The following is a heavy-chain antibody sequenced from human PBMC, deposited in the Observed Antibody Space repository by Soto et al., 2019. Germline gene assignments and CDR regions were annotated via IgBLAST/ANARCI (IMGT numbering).Heavy chain of an antibody. CDR3: AREVGVFGVVIKHFDY. CDR2: ISSSSSYI. J-gene: IGHJ4*02. V-gene: IGHV3-21*01. Sequence: EVQLVESGGGLVKPGGSLRLSCAASGFTFSSYSMNWVRQAPGKGLEWVSSISSSSSYIYYADLVKGRFTISRDNAKNSLYLQMNSLRAEDTAVYYCAREVGVFGVVIKHFDYWGQGTLVTVSS. D-gene: IGHD3-3*01. CDR1: GFTFSSYS.